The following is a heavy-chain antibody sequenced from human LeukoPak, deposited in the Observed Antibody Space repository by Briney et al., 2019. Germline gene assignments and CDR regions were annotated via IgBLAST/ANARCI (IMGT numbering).Heavy chain of an antibody. Sequence: SETLSLTCAVYGGSFSGYDWSWIRQPPGKGLEWIGEINHSGSTNYNPSLKSRVTISVDTSKNQFSLKLSSVTAADTAVYYCARGDYYDYVWGSPGGAFDIWGQGTMVTVSS. J-gene: IGHJ3*02. CDR2: INHSGST. D-gene: IGHD3-16*01. CDR1: GGSFSGYD. V-gene: IGHV4-34*01. CDR3: ARGDYYDYVWGSPGGAFDI.